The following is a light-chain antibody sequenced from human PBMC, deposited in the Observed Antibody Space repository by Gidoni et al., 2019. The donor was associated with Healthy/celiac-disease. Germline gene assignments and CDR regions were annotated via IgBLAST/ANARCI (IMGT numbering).Light chain of an antibody. V-gene: IGLV1-44*01. J-gene: IGLJ3*02. CDR2: RNN. CDR3: AAWDDSLNGPV. Sequence: QSVLTQPPSASGTPGQRVTISCSGSSSNIGSNTVNWYQQLPGTAPKLLIYRNNQRPSGGPDRVSGSKSGTSASLAISGLQSEDEADYYCAAWDDSLNGPVFGGGTKLTVL. CDR1: SSNIGSNT.